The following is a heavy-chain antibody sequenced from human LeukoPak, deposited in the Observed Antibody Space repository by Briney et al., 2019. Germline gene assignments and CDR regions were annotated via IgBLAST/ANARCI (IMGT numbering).Heavy chain of an antibody. V-gene: IGHV1-2*04. J-gene: IGHJ1*01. CDR1: GYTFTGYY. D-gene: IGHD6-13*01. CDR3: AVTLAAAHFGYFQH. CDR2: INPNSGGT. Sequence: GASVKVSCKASGYTFTGYYMHWVRQAPGQGLEWMGWINPNSGGTNYAQKFQGWVTMTRDTSISTAYMELSRLRSDDTAVYYCAVTLAAAHFGYFQHWGQGTLVTVSS.